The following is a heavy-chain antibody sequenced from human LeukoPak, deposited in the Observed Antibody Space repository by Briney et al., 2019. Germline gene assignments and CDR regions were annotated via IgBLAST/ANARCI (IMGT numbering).Heavy chain of an antibody. CDR3: ARSRVWYGSGSYSDY. Sequence: PGGSLRLSCAASGFTFSSYAMSWVRQAPGKGLEWVSAISGSGGSTYYADSVKGRFTISKDNSKNTLYLQMNSLRAEDTAVYYCARSRVWYGSGSYSDYWGQGTLVTVSS. V-gene: IGHV3-23*01. J-gene: IGHJ4*02. CDR1: GFTFSSYA. CDR2: ISGSGGST. D-gene: IGHD3-10*01.